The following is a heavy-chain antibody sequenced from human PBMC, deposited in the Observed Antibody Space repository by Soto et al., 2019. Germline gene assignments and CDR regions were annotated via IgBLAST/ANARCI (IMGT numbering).Heavy chain of an antibody. Sequence: PRESLKISCKGSRYSFTSYWIGWVRQMPGKGLEWMGIIYPGDSDTRYSPSFQGQVTISADKSISTAYLQWSSLKASDTAMYYCAIGGYWSSTSYPYPRFDHGGPGTLVTVSS. CDR1: RYSFTSYW. V-gene: IGHV5-51*01. CDR3: AIGGYWSSTSYPYPRFDH. D-gene: IGHD2-2*01. J-gene: IGHJ4*02. CDR2: IYPGDSDT.